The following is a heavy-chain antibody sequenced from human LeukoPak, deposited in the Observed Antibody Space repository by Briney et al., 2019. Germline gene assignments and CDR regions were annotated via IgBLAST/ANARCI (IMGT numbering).Heavy chain of an antibody. D-gene: IGHD1-26*01. J-gene: IGHJ4*02. CDR1: GFTFSSYS. V-gene: IGHV3-21*01. CDR3: ARGSGSFSGGFDY. Sequence: GGSLRLSCAASGFTFSSYSMNWVRQAPGKGLEWVSFIDTSAAYIYYGDSMRGRFTISRDNAKNSLYLQMNGLRAEDTAVYYCARGSGSFSGGFDYWGQGTLVTVSS. CDR2: IDTSAAYI.